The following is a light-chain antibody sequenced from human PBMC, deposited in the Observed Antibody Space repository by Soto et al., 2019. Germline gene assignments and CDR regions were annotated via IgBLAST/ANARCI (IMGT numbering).Light chain of an antibody. CDR2: DAS. V-gene: IGKV1-33*01. Sequence: DIQMTQSPSSLSASVGDRVTITCQASRDISNYLNWYQQKPGKAPKLLIYDASNLETGVQSRFSGSGSGTDFTFTIRSLQPEDIATYYCQQYDNLPITFGQGTRLEIK. CDR3: QQYDNLPIT. CDR1: RDISNY. J-gene: IGKJ5*01.